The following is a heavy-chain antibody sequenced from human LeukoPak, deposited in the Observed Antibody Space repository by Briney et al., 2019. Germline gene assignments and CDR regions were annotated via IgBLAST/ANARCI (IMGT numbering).Heavy chain of an antibody. CDR2: INHSGST. Sequence: NPSETLSLTCTVSGGSISSGGYYWSWIRQPPGKGLEWIGEINHSGSTNYNPSLKSRVTISVDTSKNQFSLKLSSVTAADTAVYYCARASPTYYYDSSGYYSIGVGEDYWGQGTLVTVSS. CDR3: ARASPTYYYDSSGYYSIGVGEDY. V-gene: IGHV4-39*07. CDR1: GGSISSGGYY. D-gene: IGHD3-22*01. J-gene: IGHJ4*02.